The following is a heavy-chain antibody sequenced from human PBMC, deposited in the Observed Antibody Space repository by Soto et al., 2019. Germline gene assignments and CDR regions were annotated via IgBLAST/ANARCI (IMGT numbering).Heavy chain of an antibody. V-gene: IGHV4-30-4*01. J-gene: IGHJ5*02. Sequence: PSEALSLTCTVSVASIRSTDYYWSWILQAPVKGLEWIGYVYYTGSTYYNPSLMSRLTISVDTSKNQFSLKLTSVTAAETAVYYCVRTARQGAVAPHWFDRWGQGTQVTVSS. CDR1: VASIRSTDYY. CDR3: VRTARQGAVAPHWFDR. D-gene: IGHD2-21*02. CDR2: VYYTGST.